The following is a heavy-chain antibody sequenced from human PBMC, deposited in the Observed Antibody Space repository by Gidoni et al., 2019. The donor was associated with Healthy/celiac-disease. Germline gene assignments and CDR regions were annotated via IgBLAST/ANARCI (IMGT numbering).Heavy chain of an antibody. CDR2: INHSGST. D-gene: IGHD4-4*01. V-gene: IGHV4-34*01. Sequence: QVQLQQWGAGLLKPSETLSLTCAVYGGSFSGYYWSWIRQPPGKGLEWIGEINHSGSTNYNPSLKSRVTISVDTSKNQFSLKLSSVTAADTAVYYCARGLPALGLSTTVIDYGMDVWGQGTTVTVSS. J-gene: IGHJ6*02. CDR1: GGSFSGYY. CDR3: ARGLPALGLSTTVIDYGMDV.